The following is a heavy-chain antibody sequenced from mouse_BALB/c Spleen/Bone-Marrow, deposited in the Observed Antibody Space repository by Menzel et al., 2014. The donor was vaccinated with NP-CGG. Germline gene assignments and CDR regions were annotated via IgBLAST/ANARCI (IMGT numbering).Heavy chain of an antibody. D-gene: IGHD3-1*01. J-gene: IGHJ3*01. CDR3: TRWAARAFAY. V-gene: IGHV1S22*01. CDR1: GYTFTSYW. Sequence: LQQSGSELVRPGASVKLPCKASGYTFTSYWMHWVKQRPGQGLEWIGNIYPGSGSTNYDEKFKSKATLTVDTSSSTAYMQLSSLTSEDSAVYYCTRWAARAFAYWGQGTLVTVSA. CDR2: IYPGSGST.